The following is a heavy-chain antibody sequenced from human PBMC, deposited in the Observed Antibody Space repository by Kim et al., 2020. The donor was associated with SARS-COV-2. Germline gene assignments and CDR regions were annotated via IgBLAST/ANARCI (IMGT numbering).Heavy chain of an antibody. Sequence: SETLSLTCAVYGGSFSGYYWSWIRQPPGKGLEWIGEINHSGSTNYNPSLKSRVTISLETSKNHFSLKLSSVTAADTAVYYCARSRSWGSYRYTIPNNWFAPWGQGTLVTVSS. V-gene: IGHV4-34*01. CDR2: INHSGST. CDR1: GGSFSGYY. J-gene: IGHJ5*02. CDR3: ARSRSWGSYRYTIPNNWFAP. D-gene: IGHD3-16*02.